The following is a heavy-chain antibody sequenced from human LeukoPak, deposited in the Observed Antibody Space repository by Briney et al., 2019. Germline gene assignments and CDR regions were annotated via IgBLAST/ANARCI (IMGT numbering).Heavy chain of an antibody. Sequence: PGGSLRLSCAASGFTFSSYGMSWVRQAPGKGLEWVSAISGSGGSTYYADSVKGRFTISRDNSKNTLYLQMNSLRAEDTAVYYCAKQVAYYYDSSGHLGYWGQGTLVTVSS. CDR2: ISGSGGST. J-gene: IGHJ4*02. D-gene: IGHD3-22*01. V-gene: IGHV3-23*01. CDR3: AKQVAYYYDSSGHLGY. CDR1: GFTFSSYG.